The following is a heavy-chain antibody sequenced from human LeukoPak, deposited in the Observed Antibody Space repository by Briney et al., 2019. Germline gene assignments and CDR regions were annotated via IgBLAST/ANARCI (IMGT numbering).Heavy chain of an antibody. CDR1: GFTFSSYT. J-gene: IGHJ4*02. V-gene: IGHV3-21*01. CDR2: ISSSSSNI. Sequence: GGSLRLSCAASGFTFSSYTMNWVRQAPGKGLEWASSISSSSSNIYHADSVKGRFTISRDNSKNSLYLQINSLRAENTAVYYCARGYSGLPDWGQGTLVTVSS. D-gene: IGHD5-12*01. CDR3: ARGYSGLPD.